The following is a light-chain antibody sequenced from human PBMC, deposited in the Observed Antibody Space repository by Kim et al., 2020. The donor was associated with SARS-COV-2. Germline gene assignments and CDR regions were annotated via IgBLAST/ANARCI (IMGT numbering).Light chain of an antibody. CDR3: QAWDSSTDVV. Sequence: YELTQPPSVSVSPGQTASITCSGDKLGDKYACWYQQKPGQSPVLVIYQDSKRPSGIPERFSGSNSGNTATLTISGTQAMDEADYYCQAWDSSTDVVFGGGTQLTVL. J-gene: IGLJ2*01. CDR2: QDS. V-gene: IGLV3-1*01. CDR1: KLGDKY.